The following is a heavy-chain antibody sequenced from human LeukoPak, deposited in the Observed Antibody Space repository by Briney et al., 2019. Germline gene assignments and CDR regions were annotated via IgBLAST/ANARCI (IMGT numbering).Heavy chain of an antibody. V-gene: IGHV4-38-2*01. J-gene: IGHJ4*02. D-gene: IGHD1-1*01. CDR1: GSSITSDYF. Sequence: SASLSPTYAVAGSSITSDYFWAWIRQPPGKGLEWIATIYHSWGIYFNPSLKSRVTISLDASKNQFSLKLTSLNAADTAIYYCARNVTAGFSDYWGQGVLVTVSS. CDR3: ARNVTAGFSDY. CDR2: IYHSWGI.